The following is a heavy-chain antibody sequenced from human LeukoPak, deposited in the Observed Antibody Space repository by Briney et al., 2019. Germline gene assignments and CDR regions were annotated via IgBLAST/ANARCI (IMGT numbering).Heavy chain of an antibody. J-gene: IGHJ4*02. CDR2: IYYTGST. Sequence: PSETLSLTCSVSGGSINNYYWIWIRQPPGKGLEWIGYIYYTGSTNYNPSLKSRVTVSVDTPKNQFSLKLRSVTAADTAVYYCARIGRVGGYYFGHCGQGTLVTVSS. D-gene: IGHD3-16*01. CDR1: GGSINNYY. CDR3: ARIGRVGGYYFGH. V-gene: IGHV4-59*01.